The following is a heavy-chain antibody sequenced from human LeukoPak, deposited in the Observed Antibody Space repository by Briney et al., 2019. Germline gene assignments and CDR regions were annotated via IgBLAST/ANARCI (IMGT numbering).Heavy chain of an antibody. CDR1: GGTFSSYA. CDR2: INPSGGST. J-gene: IGHJ4*02. Sequence: ASVKVSCKASGGTFSSYAISWVRQAPGQGLEWMGIINPSGGSTSYAQKFQGRVTMTRDMSTSTVYMELSSLRSEDTAVYYCARRGPYGGYVFDYWGQGTLVTVSS. V-gene: IGHV1-46*01. D-gene: IGHD5-12*01. CDR3: ARRGPYGGYVFDY.